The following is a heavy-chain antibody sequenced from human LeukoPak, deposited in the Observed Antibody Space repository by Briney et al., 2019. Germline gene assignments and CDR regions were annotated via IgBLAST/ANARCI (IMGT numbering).Heavy chain of an antibody. D-gene: IGHD6-6*01. V-gene: IGHV3-23*01. CDR1: GFTFSSYA. CDR3: ARGLYSSSP. J-gene: IGHJ4*02. Sequence: AGGSLRLSCAASGFTFSSYAMSWVRQAPGKGLEGVSAISGSGFTYYADSVKGRLTISRDNSKNTLYLQMNSLRAEDTAVYYCARGLYSSSPWGQGTLVTVSS. CDR2: ISGSGFT.